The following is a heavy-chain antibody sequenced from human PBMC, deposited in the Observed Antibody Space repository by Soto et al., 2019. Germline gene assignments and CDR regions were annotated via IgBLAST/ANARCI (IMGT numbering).Heavy chain of an antibody. D-gene: IGHD2-21*01. J-gene: IGHJ4*02. CDR3: AKDDAGLWFHTSYFDY. CDR2: ISGSGGST. V-gene: IGHV3-23*01. CDR1: GFTFSSYA. Sequence: GGSLRLSCAASGFTFSSYAMSWVHQAPGKGLEWVSAISGSGGSTYYADSVKGRFTISRDNSKNTLYLQMNSLRAEDTAVYYCAKDDAGLWFHTSYFDYWGQGTLVTVSS.